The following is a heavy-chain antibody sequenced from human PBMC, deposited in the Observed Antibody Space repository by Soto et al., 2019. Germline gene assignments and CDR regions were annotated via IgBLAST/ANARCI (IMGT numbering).Heavy chain of an antibody. CDR2: ISWDGGST. CDR1: GFTFDDYA. V-gene: IGHV3-43D*04. CDR3: AKDMGCSSPRSTYYYYYYGMDV. J-gene: IGHJ6*02. D-gene: IGHD6-6*01. Sequence: GGSLRLSCAASGFTFDDYAMHWVRQAPGKGLEWVSLISWDGGSTYYADSVKGRFTISRDNSKNSLYLQMNSLRAEDTALYYCAKDMGCSSPRSTYYYYYYGMDVWGPGTTVTLAS.